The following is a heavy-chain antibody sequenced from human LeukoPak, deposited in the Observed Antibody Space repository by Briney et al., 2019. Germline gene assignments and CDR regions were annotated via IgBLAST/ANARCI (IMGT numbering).Heavy chain of an antibody. Sequence: GGSLRLSWAASGFTFSSHAMGWVRQAPGKGLEWVSGIGGLGGSTYYAGSVKGRFTISRDNSRNTLYLHMTSLRADDTAVYYCARDPGVVAFHYFDYWGQGSLVTVSS. CDR3: ARDPGVVAFHYFDY. CDR1: GFTFSSHA. D-gene: IGHD3-3*01. V-gene: IGHV3-23*01. CDR2: IGGLGGST. J-gene: IGHJ4*02.